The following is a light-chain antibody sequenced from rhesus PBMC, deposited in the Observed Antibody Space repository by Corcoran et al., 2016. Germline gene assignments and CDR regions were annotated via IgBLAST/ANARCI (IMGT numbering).Light chain of an antibody. Sequence: DIQMTQSPSSLSASVGDRVTITCRASQGISNYLRWYQQKPGKAPKRLIDAASSLESGVPSSFSGSGSGTEFTLSISSLQPEDFEAYYCLQYNSKRTFGQGTKVEIK. CDR2: AAS. V-gene: IGKV1-36*01. CDR1: QGISNY. CDR3: LQYNSKRT. J-gene: IGKJ1*01.